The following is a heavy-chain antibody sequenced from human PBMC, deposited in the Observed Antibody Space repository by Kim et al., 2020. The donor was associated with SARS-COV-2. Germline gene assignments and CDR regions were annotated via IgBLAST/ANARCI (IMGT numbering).Heavy chain of an antibody. Sequence: SVKVSCKASGGTFSSYAISWVRQAPGQGLEWMGGIIPIFGTANYAQKFQGRVTITADESTNTAYMELSSLRSEDTAVYYCANNPSGYAMRVYNWFDPWGQGTLVTVSS. CDR2: IIPIFGTA. J-gene: IGHJ5*02. D-gene: IGHD2-2*01. CDR3: ANNPSGYAMRVYNWFDP. V-gene: IGHV1-69*13. CDR1: GGTFSSYA.